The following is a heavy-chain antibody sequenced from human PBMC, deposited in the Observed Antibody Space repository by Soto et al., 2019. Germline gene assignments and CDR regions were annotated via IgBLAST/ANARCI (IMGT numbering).Heavy chain of an antibody. CDR1: GFTFTTYW. J-gene: IGHJ5*02. CDR3: VRGGHGSGSYLGSS. V-gene: IGHV3-7*03. D-gene: IGHD3-10*01. Sequence: EEQLVESGGGLAQPGGSLRLSCVASGFTFTTYWMSWVRQAPGKGLEWVANIRQDGGAQYSVESVKGRFTISRDNAKNSVYLQMDSLRVEDTAVYYCVRGGHGSGSYLGSSWGQGILVTVSS. CDR2: IRQDGGAQ.